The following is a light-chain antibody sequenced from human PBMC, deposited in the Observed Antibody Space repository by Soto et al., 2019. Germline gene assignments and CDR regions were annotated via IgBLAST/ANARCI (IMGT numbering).Light chain of an antibody. V-gene: IGKV1-39*01. CDR1: QSISNY. Sequence: DIQMTQSPSSLSASVRDRVTITCRASQSISNYLKWYQQKPGKDPKLLIYAAFSLQSGVPSRFSGSGSGTDFTLSISSLQPEDFATYYCQQNYSIPSTFGQRTKIDIK. CDR2: AAF. CDR3: QQNYSIPST. J-gene: IGKJ1*01.